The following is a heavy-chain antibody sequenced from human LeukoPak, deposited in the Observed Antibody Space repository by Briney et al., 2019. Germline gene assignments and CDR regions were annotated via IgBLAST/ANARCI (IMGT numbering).Heavy chain of an antibody. D-gene: IGHD4-17*01. CDR2: TSGSGGST. CDR3: AKRVDDYGDYFDY. CDR1: GFTFSSYA. Sequence: GGSLRLSCAASGFTFSSYAMSWVRQAPGKGLEWVSATSGSGGSTYYADSVKGRFTISRDNSKNTLYLQMNSLRAEDTAVYYCAKRVDDYGDYFDYWGQGTLVTVSS. J-gene: IGHJ4*02. V-gene: IGHV3-23*01.